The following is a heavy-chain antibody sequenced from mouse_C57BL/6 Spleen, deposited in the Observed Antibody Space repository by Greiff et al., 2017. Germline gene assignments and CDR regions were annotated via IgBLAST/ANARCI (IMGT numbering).Heavy chain of an antibody. CDR3: AREESSGYAWFAY. D-gene: IGHD3-2*02. Sequence: VHLVESGPELVKPGASVKLSCKASGYTFTSYDINWVKQRPGQGLEWIGWIYPRDGSTKYNEKFKGKATLTVDTSSSTAYMELHSLTSEDSAVYFCAREESSGYAWFAYWGQGTLVTVSA. V-gene: IGHV1-85*01. J-gene: IGHJ3*01. CDR2: IYPRDGST. CDR1: GYTFTSYD.